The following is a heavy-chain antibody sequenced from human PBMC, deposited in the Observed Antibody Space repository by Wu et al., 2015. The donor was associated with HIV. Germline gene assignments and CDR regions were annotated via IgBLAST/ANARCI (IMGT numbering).Heavy chain of an antibody. CDR1: GYSFTNYD. J-gene: IGHJ4*02. CDR2: MNPNMGNT. V-gene: IGHV1-8*01. Sequence: QVHLVQSGAEVKKPGASVKVSCKASGYSFTNYDIHWLRQAPGQGLEWMGWMNPNMGNTESTQKFQGRVTLTKDTSKSTAYMELSSLMSEDTAVYFCARGLYDFWRRNDFWGQGTLVTVSS. D-gene: IGHD3-3*01. CDR3: ARGLYDFWRRNDF.